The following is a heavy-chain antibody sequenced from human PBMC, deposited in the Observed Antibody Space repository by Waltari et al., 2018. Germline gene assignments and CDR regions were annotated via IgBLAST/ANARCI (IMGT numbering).Heavy chain of an antibody. V-gene: IGHV1-24*01. Sequence: QVQLVQSGAEVKKPGDSVKVSCKVSGYTLTELSMHWVRQAPGTGIEWMGGFETEDGETIYAQKVQGRVTRTEDTSTDTAYMELSSLRSEDTAVYYCATSQNTARVTLLRYWGQVTLVTVSS. D-gene: IGHD5-18*01. CDR1: GYTLTELS. J-gene: IGHJ4*02. CDR2: FETEDGET. CDR3: ATSQNTARVTLLRY.